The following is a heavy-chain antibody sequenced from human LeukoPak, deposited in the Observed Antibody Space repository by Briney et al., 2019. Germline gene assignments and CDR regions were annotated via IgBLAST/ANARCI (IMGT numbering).Heavy chain of an antibody. D-gene: IGHD1-26*01. J-gene: IGHJ4*02. CDR1: GYTCTYYV. CDR3: ARGEKPYDY. CDR2: INAYNGIT. V-gene: IGHV1-18*01. Sequence: ASVKVSCKTSGYTCTYYVISWVRQAPGQGLEWMGWINAYNGITNDAQKFQGRVTMTTDTSTGTAYMELRSLRSDDTAVYYCARGEKPYDYWGQGTLVSVSS.